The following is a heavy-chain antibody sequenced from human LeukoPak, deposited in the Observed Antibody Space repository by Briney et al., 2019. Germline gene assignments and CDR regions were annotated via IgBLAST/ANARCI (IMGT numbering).Heavy chain of an antibody. D-gene: IGHD2-21*02. Sequence: QAGGSLRLSCTASGFTFGDYAMSWFRQAPGKGREGVGFIRSKAYGGTTEYAASVKGRFTISRDDSKSIAYLQMNSLKTEDTAVYYCTSILAYCGGDCPTGAFDIWGQGTMVTVSS. CDR3: TSILAYCGGDCPTGAFDI. CDR1: GFTFGDYA. V-gene: IGHV3-49*03. CDR2: IRSKAYGGTT. J-gene: IGHJ3*02.